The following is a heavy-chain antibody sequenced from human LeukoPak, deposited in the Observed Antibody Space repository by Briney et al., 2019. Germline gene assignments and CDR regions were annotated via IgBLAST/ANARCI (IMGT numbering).Heavy chain of an antibody. CDR1: GGTFSSYA. D-gene: IGHD6-13*01. Sequence: GASVKVSCKASGGTFSSYAISWVRQAPGQGLEWMGRIIPILGIANYAQRFQGRVTITADKSTSTAYMELSSLRSEDTAVYYCATSGYSSSWYSDLDYWGQGTLVTVSS. CDR3: ATSGYSSSWYSDLDY. CDR2: IIPILGIA. J-gene: IGHJ4*02. V-gene: IGHV1-69*04.